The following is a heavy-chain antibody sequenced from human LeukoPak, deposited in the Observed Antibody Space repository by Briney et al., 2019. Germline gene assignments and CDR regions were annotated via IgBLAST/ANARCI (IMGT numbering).Heavy chain of an antibody. V-gene: IGHV4-34*01. CDR1: GGSISSYY. D-gene: IGHD6-6*01. CDR2: INHSGST. CDR3: ARVSAALDAFDI. J-gene: IGHJ3*02. Sequence: SETLSLTCTVSGGSISSYYWSWIRQPPGKGLEWIGEINHSGSTNYNPSLKSRVTISVDTSKNQFSLKLSSVTAADTAVYYCARVSAALDAFDIWGQGTMVTVSS.